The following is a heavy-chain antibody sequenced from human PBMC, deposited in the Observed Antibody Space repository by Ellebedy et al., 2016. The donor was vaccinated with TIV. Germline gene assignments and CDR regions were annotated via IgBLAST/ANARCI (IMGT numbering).Heavy chain of an antibody. CDR2: MNHRGSH. J-gene: IGHJ4*02. CDR3: ARGQFYGSEITVPQVFLDS. V-gene: IGHV4-34*01. Sequence: SETLSLXXAVYGDSFPAYYLTWIRQSPATGLQWIGEMNHRGSHDYYPSLKSRVTIEVDTSKNQFSLKLNAATAADTAVYYCARGQFYGSEITVPQVFLDSWGRGTPVSVSS. D-gene: IGHD3-10*01. CDR1: GDSFPAYY.